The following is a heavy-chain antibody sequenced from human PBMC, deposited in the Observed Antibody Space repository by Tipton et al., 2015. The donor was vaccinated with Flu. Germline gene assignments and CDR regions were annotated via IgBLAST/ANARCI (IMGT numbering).Heavy chain of an antibody. V-gene: IGHV1-2*02. D-gene: IGHD3-3*01. CDR2: INPNSGGT. Sequence: QLVQSGAEVKKPGASVKVSCKASGYTFNGYYMHWVRQAPGQGLEWMGWINPNSGGTNYAQKFQGRVTMTRDTSISTAYMELSRLRSYDTAVYYCARDQARITVFGVVSLFDYWGQGTLVTVSS. CDR1: GYTFNGYY. CDR3: ARDQARITVFGVVSLFDY. J-gene: IGHJ4*02.